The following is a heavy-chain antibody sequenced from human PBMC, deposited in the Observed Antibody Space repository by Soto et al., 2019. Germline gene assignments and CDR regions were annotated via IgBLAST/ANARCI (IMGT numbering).Heavy chain of an antibody. Sequence: EVQLVESGGGLVKPGGSLRLSCAASGFTFSSYSMNWVRQAPGKGLEWVSSISSSSSYIYYADSVKGRFTISRDNAKNSLYLQMNSLRAVDTAVYYCARPPAIAAAGYYYYYGMDVWGQGTTVTVSS. CDR2: ISSSSSYI. V-gene: IGHV3-21*01. CDR1: GFTFSSYS. D-gene: IGHD6-13*01. J-gene: IGHJ6*02. CDR3: ARPPAIAAAGYYYYYGMDV.